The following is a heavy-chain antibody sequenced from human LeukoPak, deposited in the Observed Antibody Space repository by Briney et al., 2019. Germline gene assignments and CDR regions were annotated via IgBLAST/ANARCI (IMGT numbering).Heavy chain of an antibody. V-gene: IGHV4-59*01. D-gene: IGHD2-2*01. CDR3: ARDGYQNWYFDL. CDR1: GGSISSYY. Sequence: PSETLSLTCTVSGGSISSYYWSWIRQPPGKGLEWIGYIYYSGSTNCNPSLKSRVTISVDTSKNQFSLKLSSVTAADTAVYYCARDGYQNWYFDLWGRGTLVTVSS. CDR2: IYYSGST. J-gene: IGHJ2*01.